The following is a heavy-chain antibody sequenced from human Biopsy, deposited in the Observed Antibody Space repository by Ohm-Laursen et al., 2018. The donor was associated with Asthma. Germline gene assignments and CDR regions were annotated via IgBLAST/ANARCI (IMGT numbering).Heavy chain of an antibody. CDR1: GAYIGTPDYR. V-gene: IGHV4-30-4*01. CDR3: ARVASYGDLYFGIDV. CDR2: VFYSGTT. J-gene: IGHJ6*02. Sequence: SQTLSLTCTVSGAYIGTPDYRWSWIRQSPGKGLEWIGFVFYSGTTHYSRSLERRLYISIDTARNEFSMRLRSLTAADTAVYFCARVASYGDLYFGIDVWGPGTTVSVS. D-gene: IGHD4-17*01.